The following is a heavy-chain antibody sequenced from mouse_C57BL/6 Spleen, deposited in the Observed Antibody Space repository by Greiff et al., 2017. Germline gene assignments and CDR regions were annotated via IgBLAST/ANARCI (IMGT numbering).Heavy chain of an antibody. Sequence: EVQLQQSGPVLVKPGASVKMSCKASGYTFTDYYMNWVKQSPGKSLEWIGVINPYNGGTSYNQKFKGKATLTVDKSSSTAYMELNSLTSEDSAVYYCAREDYDYDDDYFCAMDYWGQGTSVTVSS. J-gene: IGHJ4*01. D-gene: IGHD2-4*01. CDR2: INPYNGGT. CDR3: AREDYDYDDDYFCAMDY. CDR1: GYTFTDYY. V-gene: IGHV1-19*01.